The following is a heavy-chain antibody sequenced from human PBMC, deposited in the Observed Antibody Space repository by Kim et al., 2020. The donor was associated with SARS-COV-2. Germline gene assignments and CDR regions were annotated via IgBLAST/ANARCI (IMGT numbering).Heavy chain of an antibody. CDR3: ARSGGDGYNLAYFDY. CDR1: GGTFSSYA. J-gene: IGHJ4*02. D-gene: IGHD5-12*01. Sequence: SVKVSCKASGGTFSSYAISWVRQAPGQGLEWMGGIIPIFGTANYAQKFQGRVTITADESTSTAYMELSSLRSEDTAVYYCARSGGDGYNLAYFDYWGQGTLVTVSS. V-gene: IGHV1-69*13. CDR2: IIPIFGTA.